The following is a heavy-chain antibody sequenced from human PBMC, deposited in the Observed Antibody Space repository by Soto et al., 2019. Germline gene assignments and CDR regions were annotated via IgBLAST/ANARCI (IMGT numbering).Heavy chain of an antibody. CDR1: GGTFSSYA. Sequence: SVKVSCKASGGTFSSYAISWVRQAPGQGLEWMGGIIPIFGTANYAQKFQGRVTITADESTSTAYMELSSLRSEDTAVYYCAREPHSLRELSFYPYYFDYWGQGTLVTVSS. J-gene: IGHJ4*02. CDR2: IIPIFGTA. V-gene: IGHV1-69*13. CDR3: AREPHSLRELSFYPYYFDY. D-gene: IGHD3-16*02.